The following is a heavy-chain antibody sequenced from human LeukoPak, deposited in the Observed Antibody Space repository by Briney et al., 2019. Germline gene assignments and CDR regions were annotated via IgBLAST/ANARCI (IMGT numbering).Heavy chain of an antibody. CDR2: IYYSGST. Sequence: PSETLSLTCTVSGGSISIYYWSWIRQPPGKGLEWIGYIYYSGSTNYNPSLKSRVTISVDTSKNQFSLKLSSVTAADTAVYYCARLEGYYYDSSGLDYWGQGTLVTVSS. V-gene: IGHV4-59*08. CDR1: GGSISIYY. D-gene: IGHD3-22*01. J-gene: IGHJ4*02. CDR3: ARLEGYYYDSSGLDY.